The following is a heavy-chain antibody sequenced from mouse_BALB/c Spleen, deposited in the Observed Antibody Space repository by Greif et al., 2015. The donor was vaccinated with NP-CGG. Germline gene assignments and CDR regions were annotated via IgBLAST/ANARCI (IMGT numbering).Heavy chain of an antibody. D-gene: IGHD1-1*01. Sequence: QVQLQQSGAELVKPGASVKLSCKASGYTFTSYWMHWVKQRPGQGLEWIGEINPSNGRTNYNEKFKSKATLTVDKSSSTAYMQLSSLTSEDSAVYYCARRGSSPYYAMDYWGQGTSVTVSS. CDR3: ARRGSSPYYAMDY. J-gene: IGHJ4*01. V-gene: IGHV1S81*02. CDR1: GYTFTSYW. CDR2: INPSNGRT.